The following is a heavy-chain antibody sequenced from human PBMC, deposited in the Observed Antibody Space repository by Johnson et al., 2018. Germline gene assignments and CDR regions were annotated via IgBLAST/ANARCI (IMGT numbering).Heavy chain of an antibody. J-gene: IGHJ5*02. CDR2: ISYDGSNK. Sequence: QVQLVQSGGGVVQPGRSLRLSCAASGFTFSSYAMHWVRQAPGKGLEWVAVISYDGSNKYYADSVKGRFTISRDNSKNTVYLQMNSLRAEDTAVSYCAEDSHRRADVTTGGCGPWGQGTMVTVSS. D-gene: IGHD1-14*01. CDR3: AEDSHRRADVTTGGCGP. V-gene: IGHV3-30-3*01. CDR1: GFTFSSYA.